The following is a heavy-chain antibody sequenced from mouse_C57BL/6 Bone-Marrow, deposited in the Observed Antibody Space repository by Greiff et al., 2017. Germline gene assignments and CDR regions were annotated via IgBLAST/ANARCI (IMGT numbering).Heavy chain of an antibody. CDR1: GYTFTSYW. Sequence: QVQLQQPGAELVMPGASVKLSCKASGYTFTSYWMYWVKQRPGQGLEWIGEIVPSASYTNYNQKFKGKFTLTVDKSSSTAYMQLSSLTSEDSAVYYCARSEVIRFAYWGQGTLVTVSA. J-gene: IGHJ3*01. CDR3: ARSEVIRFAY. CDR2: IVPSASYT. D-gene: IGHD1-2*01. V-gene: IGHV1-69*01.